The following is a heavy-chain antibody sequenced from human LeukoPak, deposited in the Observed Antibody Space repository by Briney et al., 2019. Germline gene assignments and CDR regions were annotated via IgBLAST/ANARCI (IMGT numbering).Heavy chain of an antibody. Sequence: GGSLRLSCAASGFXFSSYGMHWVRQAPGKGLEWVAVIWYDGSNKYYADSVKGRFTISRDNSKNTLYLQMNSLRAEDTAVYYCARDVAAAGNDNWFDPWGQGTLVTVSS. CDR2: IWYDGSNK. CDR1: GFXFSSYG. CDR3: ARDVAAAGNDNWFDP. D-gene: IGHD6-13*01. J-gene: IGHJ5*02. V-gene: IGHV3-33*01.